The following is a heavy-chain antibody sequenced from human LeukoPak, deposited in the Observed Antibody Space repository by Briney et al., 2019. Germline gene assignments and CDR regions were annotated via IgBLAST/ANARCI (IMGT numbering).Heavy chain of an antibody. CDR1: GITFNSYT. D-gene: IGHD3-10*01. Sequence: GGSLRLSCAASGITFNSYTMTRVRQSPGKGPEWVANIKQDESERYTVDSVKGRFTISRDNAKNSVYLQMNSLGAEDTALYYCARLSAYYYGSYFYYYMDVWGKGTTVTVSS. V-gene: IGHV3-7*01. J-gene: IGHJ6*03. CDR2: IKQDESER. CDR3: ARLSAYYYGSYFYYYMDV.